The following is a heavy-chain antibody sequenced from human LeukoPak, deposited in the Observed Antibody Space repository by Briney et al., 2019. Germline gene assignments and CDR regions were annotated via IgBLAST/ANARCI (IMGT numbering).Heavy chain of an antibody. CDR1: GGSISSY. Sequence: SETLSLTCTVSGGSISSYWSWIRQSPGKGLEWIGYIYFSGTTNYNPSLKRRLTITIDTSRNQFSLKLSSVTAADTAIYYCVSGGSYLTKWGQGTLVTVSS. CDR3: VSGGSYLTK. CDR2: IYFSGTT. J-gene: IGHJ4*02. D-gene: IGHD3-10*01. V-gene: IGHV4-59*01.